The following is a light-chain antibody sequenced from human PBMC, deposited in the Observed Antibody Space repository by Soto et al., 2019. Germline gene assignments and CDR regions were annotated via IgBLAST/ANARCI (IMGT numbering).Light chain of an antibody. CDR3: QQYSDFLIS. J-gene: IGKJ3*01. V-gene: IGKV1D-13*01. CDR2: DAS. CDR1: QGISSA. Sequence: AIQLTQSPSSLSASVGDRVTITCRASQGISSALAWYQQKPGKAPKLLIYDASSLESGVPSRFSGSGSGTEFTLTITNLQPADFATYYCQQYSDFLISFGPGTTVDFK.